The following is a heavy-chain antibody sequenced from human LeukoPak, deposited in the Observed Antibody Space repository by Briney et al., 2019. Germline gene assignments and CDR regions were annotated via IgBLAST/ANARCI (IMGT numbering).Heavy chain of an antibody. J-gene: IGHJ4*02. CDR2: INHSGST. CDR1: DESFSDYY. D-gene: IGHD6-19*01. V-gene: IGHV4-34*01. CDR3: ARAVISGWYIY. Sequence: PSETPSLTCGVYDESFSDYYWSWIRQAPGKGLEWIGEINHSGSTNYNPSLKSRVTISVDTSKNQFSLKLSSVTAAGTAVYYCARAVISGWYIYWGQGTLVTVSS.